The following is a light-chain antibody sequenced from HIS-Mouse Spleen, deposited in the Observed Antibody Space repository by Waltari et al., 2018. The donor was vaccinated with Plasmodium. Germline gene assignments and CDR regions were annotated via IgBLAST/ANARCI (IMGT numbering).Light chain of an antibody. CDR2: EVS. Sequence: QSALTQPRSVSGSPGHLVTLSCTGTSRDVGGYNYVSWYQQHPGKAPKLMIYEVSTRPSGVPDRFSGSKSGNTASLTISGLQAEDEADYYCCSYAGSYTWVFGGGTKLTVL. J-gene: IGLJ2*01. CDR3: CSYAGSYTWV. V-gene: IGLV2-11*01. CDR1: SRDVGGYNY.